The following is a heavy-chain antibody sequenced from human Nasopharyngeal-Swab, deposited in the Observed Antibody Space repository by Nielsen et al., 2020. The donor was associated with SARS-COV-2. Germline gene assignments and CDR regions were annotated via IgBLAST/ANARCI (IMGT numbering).Heavy chain of an antibody. CDR3: ARRGRCSGSSCDMDV. D-gene: IGHD2-2*01. Sequence: VRQAPGQGLEWMGMINPGSGGTTYAQKFQGRVTMTRDTSTSTVFMDLSSLRSEDTAVYYCARRGRCSGSSCDMDVRGQGTTVTVSS. V-gene: IGHV1-46*01. CDR2: INPGSGGT. J-gene: IGHJ6*02.